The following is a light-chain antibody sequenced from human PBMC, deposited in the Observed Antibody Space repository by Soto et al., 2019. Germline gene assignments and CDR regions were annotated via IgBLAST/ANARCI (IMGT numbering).Light chain of an antibody. J-gene: IGLJ2*01. CDR2: EVN. V-gene: IGLV2-8*01. CDR3: SSYAGNTLL. Sequence: QSVLTQPPSASGSPGQSVTISCTGTSTDVGGYNYVSWYQQHPGKAPKLMIYEVNKRPSGVPDRFSGSKSGNTASLTVSGLQAEDEADYYCSSYAGNTLLFGGGTKLTVL. CDR1: STDVGGYNY.